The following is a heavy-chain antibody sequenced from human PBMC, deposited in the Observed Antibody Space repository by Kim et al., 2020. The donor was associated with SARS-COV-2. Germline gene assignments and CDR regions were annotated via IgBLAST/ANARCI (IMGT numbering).Heavy chain of an antibody. V-gene: IGHV1-58*02. CDR1: GFTFTSSA. D-gene: IGHD6-13*01. CDR2: IVVGSGNT. CDR3: AATFGIAAAGRDYYYYYGMDV. J-gene: IGHJ6*02. Sequence: SVKVSCKASGFTFTSSAMQWVRQARGQRLEWIGWIVVGSGNTNYAQKFQERVTITRDMSTSTAYMELSSLRSEDTAVYYCAATFGIAAAGRDYYYYYGMDVWGQGTTVTVSS.